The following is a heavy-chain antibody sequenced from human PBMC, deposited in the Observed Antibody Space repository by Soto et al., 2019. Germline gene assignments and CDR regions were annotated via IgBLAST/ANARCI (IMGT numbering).Heavy chain of an antibody. CDR1: GGSISSYY. CDR2: IYYSGST. Sequence: SETLSLTCTVSGGSISSYYWSWIRQPPGKGLEWIGYIYYSGSTNYNPSLKSRVTRSVDTSKNQFSLKLSSVTAADTAVYYCARDRGATGSGWYYYYYYMDVWGKGTTVTVSS. J-gene: IGHJ6*03. D-gene: IGHD6-19*01. V-gene: IGHV4-59*01. CDR3: ARDRGATGSGWYYYYYYMDV.